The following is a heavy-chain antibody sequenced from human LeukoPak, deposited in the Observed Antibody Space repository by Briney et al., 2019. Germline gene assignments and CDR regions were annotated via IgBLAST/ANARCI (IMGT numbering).Heavy chain of an antibody. V-gene: IGHV1-18*01. J-gene: IGHJ4*02. D-gene: IGHD2-15*01. CDR3: ARRYCSGGSCRYDY. Sequence: GASVKVSCKASGYTFTTYGINWVRQAPGQGLEWMGWISPYNGNTIYAQKLQGRVTMTTDTSTSTAYMELRGLRSDDTAVYYCARRYCSGGSCRYDYWGQGTLVTVSS. CDR2: ISPYNGNT. CDR1: GYTFTTYG.